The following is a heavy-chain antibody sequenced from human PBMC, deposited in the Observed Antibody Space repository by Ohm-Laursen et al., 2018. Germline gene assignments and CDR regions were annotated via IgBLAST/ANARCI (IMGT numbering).Heavy chain of an antibody. CDR3: ARMGPQQPHWYFDL. J-gene: IGHJ2*01. D-gene: IGHD1/OR15-1a*01. CDR2: MNPNSGNT. CDR1: GYTFTSYD. Sequence: ASVKVSCNASGYTFTSYDINWVRQATGQGLEWMGWMNPNSGNTGYAQKFQGRVTMTRNTSINTAYMELSSLRSEDTAVYYCARMGPQQPHWYFDLWGRGTLVTVSS. V-gene: IGHV1-8*01.